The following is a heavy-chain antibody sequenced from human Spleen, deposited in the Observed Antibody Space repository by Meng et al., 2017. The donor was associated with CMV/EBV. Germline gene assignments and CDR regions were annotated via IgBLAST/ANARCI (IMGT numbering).Heavy chain of an antibody. D-gene: IGHD2-2*01. Sequence: GESLKISCAASGFTFSFSTMHWVRQTPGKGLEWVAVISNDGNNKYYADSAKGRFTISRDNSKNTLYLQMNSLRFEDTAVYYCARGGDCSSTSCWSYYGMDVWGQGTTVTVSS. CDR2: ISNDGNNK. J-gene: IGHJ6*02. V-gene: IGHV3-30*04. CDR3: ARGGDCSSTSCWSYYGMDV. CDR1: GFTFSFST.